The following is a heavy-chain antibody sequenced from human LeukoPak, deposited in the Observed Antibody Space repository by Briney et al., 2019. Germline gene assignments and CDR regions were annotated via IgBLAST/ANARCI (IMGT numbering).Heavy chain of an antibody. D-gene: IGHD6-19*01. CDR1: GYTFTGYY. V-gene: IGHV1-2*02. Sequence: ASVTVSCKPSGYTFTGYYLHWVRQAPGQGLEWMGWINPNTGATIYAEKFQGRATMTRDTSIDTAYMEMRSLRSDDTAVYYCARDRVGSGWPRPWYFEFWGQGTLITVSS. J-gene: IGHJ4*02. CDR3: ARDRVGSGWPRPWYFEF. CDR2: INPNTGAT.